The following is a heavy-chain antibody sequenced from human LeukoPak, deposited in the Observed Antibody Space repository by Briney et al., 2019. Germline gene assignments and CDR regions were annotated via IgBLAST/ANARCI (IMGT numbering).Heavy chain of an antibody. CDR3: ARGGGLDV. D-gene: IGHD3-16*01. CDR1: GFTFSSYW. CDR2: INHNGNVN. V-gene: IGHV3-7*03. J-gene: IGHJ6*02. Sequence: GGSLRLSCAASGFTFSSYWMNWARQAPGKGLEWVASINHNGNVNYYVDSVKGRFTISRDYAKNSLYLQMSNLRAEDTAVYFCARGGGLDVWGQGATVTVSS.